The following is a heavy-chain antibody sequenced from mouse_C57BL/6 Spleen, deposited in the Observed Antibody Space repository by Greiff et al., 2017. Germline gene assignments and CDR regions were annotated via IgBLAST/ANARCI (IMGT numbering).Heavy chain of an antibody. J-gene: IGHJ4*01. Sequence: QVQLQQPGAELVMPGASVKLSCKASGYTFTSYWMHWVKQRPGQGLEWIGEIDPSDSYTNYNQKFKGKSTLTVDKSSSTAYMQLSSLTSEDAAVYDCARRYYGRGAMYYWGQGTSVTVSS. CDR1: GYTFTSYW. CDR2: IDPSDSYT. D-gene: IGHD1-1*01. V-gene: IGHV1-69*01. CDR3: ARRYYGRGAMYY.